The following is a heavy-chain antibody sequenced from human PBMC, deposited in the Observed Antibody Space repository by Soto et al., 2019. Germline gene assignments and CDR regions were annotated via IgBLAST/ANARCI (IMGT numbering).Heavy chain of an antibody. CDR1: GFTFSSYG. Sequence: QVQLVESGGGVVQPGRSLRLSCAASGFTFSSYGMHWVRQAPGKGLEWVAVIWYDGSDKYYADSVKGRFTISRDNSKNPLYLQMNSLRAEDTAVYYCACQGGAGFPNDYWGQGTLVTVSS. CDR3: ACQGGAGFPNDY. V-gene: IGHV3-33*01. D-gene: IGHD3-10*01. J-gene: IGHJ4*02. CDR2: IWYDGSDK.